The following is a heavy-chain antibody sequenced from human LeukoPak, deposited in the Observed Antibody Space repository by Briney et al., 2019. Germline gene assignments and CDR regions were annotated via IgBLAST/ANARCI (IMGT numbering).Heavy chain of an antibody. V-gene: IGHV4-4*02. J-gene: IGHJ5*02. CDR2: IYHSGST. CDR3: ARPLSLGYCSGGSCYGRGAWFDR. CDR1: GGSISSSNW. Sequence: SETLSLTCAVSGGSISSSNWWSWVRQPPGKGPEWIGQIYHSGSTNYNPSLKSRVTISVDKSKNQFSLKLRSVTAADTAVYYCARPLSLGYCSGGSCYGRGAWFDRWGQGTLVTVSS. D-gene: IGHD2-15*01.